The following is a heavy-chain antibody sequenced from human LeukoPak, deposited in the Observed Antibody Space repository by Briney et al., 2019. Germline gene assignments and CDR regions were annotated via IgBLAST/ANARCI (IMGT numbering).Heavy chain of an antibody. D-gene: IGHD1-26*01. Sequence: GGSLRLSCAASGFTFSSYSINWVRQAPGKGLEWVSAISGSGGSTYYADSVKGRLTISRDNSKNTLYLQMNSLRAEDTAVYYCAKGGRYRVGATYGWGQGTLVTVSS. CDR3: AKGGRYRVGATYG. CDR1: GFTFSSYS. V-gene: IGHV3-23*01. J-gene: IGHJ4*02. CDR2: ISGSGGST.